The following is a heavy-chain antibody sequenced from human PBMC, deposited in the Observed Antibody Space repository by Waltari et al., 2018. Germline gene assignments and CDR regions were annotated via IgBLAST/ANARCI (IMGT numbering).Heavy chain of an antibody. V-gene: IGHV5-51*01. CDR1: GYTFTNYL. J-gene: IGHJ5*02. CDR2: MYPIDSDN. CDR3: ERLVGGSGGTVVKWFDP. D-gene: IGHD3-10*01. Sequence: EVQLVQSGAEVKKPGESLKISCTGSGYTFTNYLIGWVRQMPGKGLEWMGIMYPIDSDNIYSPSFQGQVSISVDKYISTAYLQWSRLRASDTAMEEGERLVGGSGGTVVKWFDPWGQGTLVKVSS.